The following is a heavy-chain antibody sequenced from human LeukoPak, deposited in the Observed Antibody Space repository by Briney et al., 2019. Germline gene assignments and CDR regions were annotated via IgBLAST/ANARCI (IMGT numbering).Heavy chain of an antibody. CDR2: INSDASVT. CDR3: ARVTAVAGTSVGVDA. J-gene: IGHJ4*02. V-gene: IGHV3-74*01. D-gene: IGHD6-19*01. CDR1: GFTLSSYA. Sequence: GGSLRLSCAASGFTLSSYAMSWVRQTPGKGLVWVSRINSDASVTTYADSVKGRFTISRDNAKNTLYLQMNSLRAEDTAVYYCARVTAVAGTSVGVDAWGQGILVTVSS.